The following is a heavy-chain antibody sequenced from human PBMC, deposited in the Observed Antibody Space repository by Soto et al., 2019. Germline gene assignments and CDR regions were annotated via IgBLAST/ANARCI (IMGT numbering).Heavy chain of an antibody. D-gene: IGHD5-18*01. J-gene: IGHJ6*02. Sequence: SETLSLTCTVSGGSISSSSYYWGWIRQPPGKGLEWIGSIYYSGSTYYNPSLKSRVTISVDTSKNQFSLKLSSVTAADTAVYFCACIFSGGYGYGFYYYGMDVWGQGTTVTVSS. V-gene: IGHV4-39*01. CDR1: GGSISSSSYY. CDR3: ACIFSGGYGYGFYYYGMDV. CDR2: IYYSGST.